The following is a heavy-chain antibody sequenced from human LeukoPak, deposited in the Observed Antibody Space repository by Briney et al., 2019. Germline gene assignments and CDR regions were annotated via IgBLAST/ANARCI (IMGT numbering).Heavy chain of an antibody. CDR2: IIPIFGTA. CDR1: GGTFSSYA. CDR3: ARRGIGRWLQTYYFDY. V-gene: IGHV1-69*13. D-gene: IGHD5-24*01. J-gene: IGHJ4*02. Sequence: ASVKVSCKASGGTFSSYAISWVRQAPGQGLEWMGGIIPIFGTANYAQKFQGRVTITADESTSTAYMELSSLRSEDTAVYYSARRGIGRWLQTYYFDYWGQGPLVTVSS.